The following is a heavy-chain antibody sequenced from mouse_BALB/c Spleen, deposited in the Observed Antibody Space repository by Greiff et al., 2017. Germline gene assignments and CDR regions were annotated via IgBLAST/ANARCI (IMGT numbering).Heavy chain of an antibody. CDR2: INPSNGGT. Sequence: VQGVESGAELVKPGASVKLSCKASGYTFTSYYMYWVKQRPGQGLEWIGEINPSNGGTNFNEKFKSKATLTVDKSSSTAYMQLSSLTSEDSAVYYCTRSGIGPSYAMDYWGQGTSVTVSS. CDR1: GYTFTSYY. D-gene: IGHD3-1*01. V-gene: IGHV1S81*02. CDR3: TRSGIGPSYAMDY. J-gene: IGHJ4*01.